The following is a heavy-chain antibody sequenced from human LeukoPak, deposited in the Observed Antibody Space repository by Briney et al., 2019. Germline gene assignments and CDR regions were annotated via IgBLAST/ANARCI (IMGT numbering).Heavy chain of an antibody. CDR3: AKTERFDP. J-gene: IGHJ5*02. Sequence: GGSLRLSCAASGFEFGDYFMSWIRQAPGKGLEWVSTIGGSGTTTQYADSVKGRFTISRENSKNTLYLQMNRLRAEDTAVYYCAKTERFDPWGQGTLVTVSS. V-gene: IGHV3-23*01. D-gene: IGHD1-1*01. CDR2: IGGSGTTT. CDR1: GFEFGDYF.